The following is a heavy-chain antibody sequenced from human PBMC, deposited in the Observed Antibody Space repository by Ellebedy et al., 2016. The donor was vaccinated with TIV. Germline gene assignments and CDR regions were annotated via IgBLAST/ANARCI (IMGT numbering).Heavy chain of an antibody. Sequence: AASVKVFCKTSGYSFTDYHIHWMRQAPGQGLEWMGWIYPNSGDTKYAQKFQGRVTMTRDTSITTAYMELKRLTSDDTATYYCASVTFSSLSPFDYWGQGTLVTVSS. V-gene: IGHV1-2*02. D-gene: IGHD2-2*01. CDR1: GYSFTDYH. CDR3: ASVTFSSLSPFDY. J-gene: IGHJ4*02. CDR2: IYPNSGDT.